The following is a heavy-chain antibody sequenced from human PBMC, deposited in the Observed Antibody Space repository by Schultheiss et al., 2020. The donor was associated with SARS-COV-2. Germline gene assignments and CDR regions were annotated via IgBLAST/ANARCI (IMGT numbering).Heavy chain of an antibody. J-gene: IGHJ6*03. CDR3: ARGTQGRIVVVPALLYRGRYYMDV. CDR2: INHSGST. Sequence: GSLRLSCAASGFTFKNFGMSWVRQHPGKGLEWIGEINHSGSTNYNPSLKSRVTISVDTSKNQFSLKLSSLTAADTAVYYCARGTQGRIVVVPALLYRGRYYMDVWGKGTTVTVAS. V-gene: IGHV4-34*01. CDR1: GFTFKNFG. D-gene: IGHD2-2*01.